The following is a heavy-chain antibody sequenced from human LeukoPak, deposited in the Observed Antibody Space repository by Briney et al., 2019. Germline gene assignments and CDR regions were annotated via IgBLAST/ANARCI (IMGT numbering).Heavy chain of an antibody. J-gene: IGHJ4*02. Sequence: PGGSLRLSCAASGFTFSSYWMSWVRQAPGKGLEWVANIKQDGSEKYYVDSVKGRFTISRDNAKNSLYLQMNSLRAEDTAVYYCARDRGIQLWSKPFDYWGQGTLVTVSS. CDR3: ARDRGIQLWSKPFDY. CDR2: IKQDGSEK. V-gene: IGHV3-7*01. D-gene: IGHD5-18*01. CDR1: GFTFSSYW.